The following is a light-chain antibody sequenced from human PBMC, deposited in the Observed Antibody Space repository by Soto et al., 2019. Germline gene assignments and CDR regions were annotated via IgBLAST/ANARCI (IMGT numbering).Light chain of an antibody. J-gene: IGKJ3*01. CDR1: ENIYIN. CDR3: QQRSNWPGT. CDR2: GAS. Sequence: IAITQSPATLSVSPGERATLSCRASENIYINLAWYQQKPGQAPRLLFYGASTRATGLPARFSGTGSGTEFTLTISSLEAEDSAVYYCQQRSNWPGTFGHGTKVDIK. V-gene: IGKV3-15*01.